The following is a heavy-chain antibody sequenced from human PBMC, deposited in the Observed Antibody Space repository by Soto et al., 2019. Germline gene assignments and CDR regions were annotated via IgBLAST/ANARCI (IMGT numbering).Heavy chain of an antibody. CDR1: GGTFSSYG. CDR3: ARYYYDSTGSSPYYFDY. J-gene: IGHJ4*02. CDR2: IIPLFAAP. D-gene: IGHD3-22*01. Sequence: QVQLVQSGAEVKKPGSSVKVSCKASGGTFSSYGFSWVRQAPGQGLEWMGGIIPLFAAPSYAQKFQGRVTFTADESASTAYMELRSLRSEDTALYYCARYYYDSTGSSPYYFDYWGQGTLVTVSS. V-gene: IGHV1-69*01.